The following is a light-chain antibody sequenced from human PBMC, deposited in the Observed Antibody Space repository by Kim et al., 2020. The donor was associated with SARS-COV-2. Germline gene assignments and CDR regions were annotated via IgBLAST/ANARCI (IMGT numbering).Light chain of an antibody. J-gene: IGLJ2*01. V-gene: IGLV1-47*02. CDR1: ASTSGNIF. CDR2: SND. Sequence: RVHNFCSGSASTSGNIFVYWYQQYPETAPQLLISSNDQRPSGVPDRFSGSKSGTSASLVISGLRSEDEADYYCTTWDDSLSGHVVFGGGTQLTVL. CDR3: TTWDDSLSGHVV.